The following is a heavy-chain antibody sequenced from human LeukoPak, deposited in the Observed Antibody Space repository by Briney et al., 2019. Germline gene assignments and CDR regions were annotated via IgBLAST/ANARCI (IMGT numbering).Heavy chain of an antibody. J-gene: IGHJ4*02. CDR3: ARARRIAAADY. CDR1: GGSISSYY. Sequence: SETLSLTCTVPGGSISSYYWSWIRQPPGKGLEWIGYIYYSGSTNYNPYLKSRVTISVDTSKNQFSLKLSSVTAADTAVYYCARARRIAAADYWGQGTLVTVSS. CDR2: IYYSGST. D-gene: IGHD6-13*01. V-gene: IGHV4-59*01.